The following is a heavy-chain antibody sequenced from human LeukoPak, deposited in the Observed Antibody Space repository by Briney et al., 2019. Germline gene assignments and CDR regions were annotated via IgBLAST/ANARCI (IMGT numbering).Heavy chain of an antibody. V-gene: IGHV3-49*04. CDR2: IRSKVYGGST. D-gene: IGHD3-3*01. CDR1: GFTFDDFA. CDR3: SRIDHDFFDY. Sequence: GGSLRLSCTASGFTFDDFAMSWVRQAPGRGLEWVSFIRSKVYGGSTEYAASVRGRFTISRDDSKSIVYLQMHSLKSEDTAVYYCSRIDHDFFDYWGQGILVTVSS. J-gene: IGHJ4*02.